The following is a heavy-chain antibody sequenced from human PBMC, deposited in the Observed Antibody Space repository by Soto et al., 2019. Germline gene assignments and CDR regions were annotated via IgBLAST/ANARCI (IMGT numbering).Heavy chain of an antibody. Sequence: GGSLRLSCAASGFTFSSYGMHWVRQAPGKGLEWVAVIWYDGSNKYYADSVKGRFTISRDNSKNTLYLQMNSLRAEDTAVYYCARGRFLEDGMDVWGQGTTVTVSS. CDR2: IWYDGSNK. J-gene: IGHJ6*02. CDR3: ARGRFLEDGMDV. V-gene: IGHV3-33*01. D-gene: IGHD3-3*01. CDR1: GFTFSSYG.